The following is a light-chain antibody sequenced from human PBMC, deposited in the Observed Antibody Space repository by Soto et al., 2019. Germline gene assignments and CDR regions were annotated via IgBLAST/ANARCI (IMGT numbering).Light chain of an antibody. Sequence: QSALTQPTSVSGSPGQSITISCTGTSSDVGGYKYVSWYQLHPGEAPKLIIYEVSFWPSGLSTRFSGSRSGNTASLTISGLQAEDEANYCCSLLTSRSTVVFAGGTQLTVL. V-gene: IGLV2-14*01. CDR3: SLLTSRSTVV. J-gene: IGLJ2*01. CDR2: EVS. CDR1: SSDVGGYKY.